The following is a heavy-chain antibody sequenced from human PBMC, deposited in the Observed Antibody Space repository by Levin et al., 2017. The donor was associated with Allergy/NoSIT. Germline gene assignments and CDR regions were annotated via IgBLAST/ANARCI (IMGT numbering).Heavy chain of an antibody. J-gene: IGHJ5*02. CDR1: GFSFSSYW. V-gene: IGHV3-74*01. Sequence: GESLKISCAASGFSFSSYWMHWVRQAPGKGLVWVSRINSDGRSTNYADSVKGRFTISKDNAKNTLYLQMNSLRGEDTAVYYCATTRGRFFFDPWGQGTLVTVSS. CDR2: INSDGRST. CDR3: ATTRGRFFFDP. D-gene: IGHD3-3*01.